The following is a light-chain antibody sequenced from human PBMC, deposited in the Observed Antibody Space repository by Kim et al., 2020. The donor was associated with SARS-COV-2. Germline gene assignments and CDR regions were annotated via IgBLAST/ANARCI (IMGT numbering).Light chain of an antibody. J-gene: IGKJ2*01. CDR3: QQYGSSPPMYT. CDR2: GAS. CDR1: QSVSSSY. V-gene: IGKV3-20*01. Sequence: EIVLTQSPGTLSLSPGERATLSCRASQSVSSSYLAWYQQKPDQAPRLLIYGASSRATGIPDRFSGSGSGTDFTLTISRLEPEDFAVYYCQQYGSSPPMYTFGQGTRLEI.